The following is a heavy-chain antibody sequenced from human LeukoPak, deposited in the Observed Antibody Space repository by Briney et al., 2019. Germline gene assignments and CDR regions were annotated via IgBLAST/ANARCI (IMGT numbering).Heavy chain of an antibody. CDR3: ARGYYYGSGSYYYSYYYGMDV. CDR2: IYYSGST. CDR1: GGSVSSGSYY. V-gene: IGHV4-61*01. J-gene: IGHJ6*04. D-gene: IGHD3-10*01. Sequence: SETLSLTCTVSGGSVSSGSYYCSWIRQPPGKRLEWIGDIYYSGSTNYNPSLKSRVTISVDTSKNQCSLKLSSVTAADTAVYYCARGYYYGSGSYYYSYYYGMDVWGKGTTVTVSS.